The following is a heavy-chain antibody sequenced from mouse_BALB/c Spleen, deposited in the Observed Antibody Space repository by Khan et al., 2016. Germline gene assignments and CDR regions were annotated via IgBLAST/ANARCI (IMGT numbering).Heavy chain of an antibody. CDR2: IDPANDNT. CDR3: ARGIYDYGFAY. V-gene: IGHV14-3*02. J-gene: IGHJ3*01. CDR1: GFNIKDTY. D-gene: IGHD2-4*01. Sequence: EVQLQESGAEHVKPGASVKLSCTASGFNIKDTYIHWVKQRPEQGLEWIGRIDPANDNTKYDPRFQGKATITADTSSNTAYLQLSSLTSEDTAVYFCARGIYDYGFAYWGQGTLVSVSA.